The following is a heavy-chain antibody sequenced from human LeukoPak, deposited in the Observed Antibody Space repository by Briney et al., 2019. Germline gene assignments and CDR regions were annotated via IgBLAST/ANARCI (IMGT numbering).Heavy chain of an antibody. CDR3: ARQPIAAAALITDSDAFDI. V-gene: IGHV5-51*01. CDR2: IYPGDSDT. J-gene: IGHJ3*02. Sequence: GESLKISCKGSGYSFTSYWIGWVRQMPGKGLEWMGIIYPGDSDTRYSPSFQGQVTISADKSISTAYLQWSSLKASDTAMYYCARQPIAAAALITDSDAFDIWGQGTMVTVSS. D-gene: IGHD6-13*01. CDR1: GYSFTSYW.